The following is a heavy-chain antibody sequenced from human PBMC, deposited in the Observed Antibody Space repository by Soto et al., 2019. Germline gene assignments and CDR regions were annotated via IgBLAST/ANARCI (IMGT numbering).Heavy chain of an antibody. Sequence: QLQLQESGSGLVKPSQTLSLTCAVSGGSISSGGYSWGWIRQPPGKGLEWIGYIYHSGSTYYNPSLKSRVTISVDRSKNQFSLKLSSVTAADTAVYYCARARRGVIHRGHNWFDPWGQGTLVTVSS. D-gene: IGHD3-10*01. J-gene: IGHJ5*02. CDR2: IYHSGST. CDR1: GGSISSGGYS. V-gene: IGHV4-30-2*01. CDR3: ARARRGVIHRGHNWFDP.